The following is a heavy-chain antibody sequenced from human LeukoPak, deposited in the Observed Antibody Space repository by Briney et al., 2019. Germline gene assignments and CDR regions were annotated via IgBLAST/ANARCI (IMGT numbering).Heavy chain of an antibody. J-gene: IGHJ3*02. Sequence: GGSLRLSCAASGFTFSSYWMSWVRQAPGKGLEWVANIKQDGSEKYYVDSVKGRFTISRDNAKNSLYQQMNSLRAEDTAVYYCARVLGYQLPPDAFDIWGQGTMVTVSS. CDR3: ARVLGYQLPPDAFDI. CDR2: IKQDGSEK. V-gene: IGHV3-7*01. CDR1: GFTFSSYW. D-gene: IGHD2-2*01.